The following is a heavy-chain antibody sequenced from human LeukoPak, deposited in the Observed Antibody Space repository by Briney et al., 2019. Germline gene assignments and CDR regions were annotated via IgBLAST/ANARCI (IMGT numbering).Heavy chain of an antibody. Sequence: GGSLRLSCAASGFTFSSYEMNWVRQAPGKGLEWVSYISSSDSTIYYADSVKGRFTISRDNAKNSLYLQMNSLRAGDTAVYYCARTIERATISYFDYWGQGTLVTVSS. CDR1: GFTFSSYE. J-gene: IGHJ4*02. CDR3: ARTIERATISYFDY. D-gene: IGHD5-24*01. CDR2: ISSSDSTI. V-gene: IGHV3-48*03.